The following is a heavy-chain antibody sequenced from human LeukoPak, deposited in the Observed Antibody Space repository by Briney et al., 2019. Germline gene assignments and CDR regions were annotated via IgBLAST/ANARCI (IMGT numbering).Heavy chain of an antibody. V-gene: IGHV3-21*04. CDR1: GFIFSTYN. D-gene: IGHD6-13*01. CDR2: IGTSGDYI. J-gene: IGHJ5*02. CDR3: AGSSWYAGGNWFDP. Sequence: GGSLRLSCTASGFIFSTYNMNWVRQAPGKGLEWVSSIGTSGDYIYYADSVQGRFTISRDDAKNSLYLQLNSLRAEDTAVYYCAGSSWYAGGNWFDPWGQGTLVTVSS.